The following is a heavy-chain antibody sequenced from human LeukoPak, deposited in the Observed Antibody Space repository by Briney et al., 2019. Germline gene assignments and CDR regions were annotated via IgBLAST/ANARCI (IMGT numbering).Heavy chain of an antibody. CDR2: IYYSGST. V-gene: IGHV4-39*01. CDR1: GGSISSSSYY. J-gene: IGHJ4*02. CDR3: ARQGSYSSSWYYLDYFDY. Sequence: SETLSPTCTVSGGSISSSSYYWGWIRQPPGKGLEWIGSIYYSGSTYYNPSLKSRVTISVDTSKNQFSLKLSSVTAADTAVYYCARQGSYSSSWYYLDYFDYWGQGTLVTVSS. D-gene: IGHD6-13*01.